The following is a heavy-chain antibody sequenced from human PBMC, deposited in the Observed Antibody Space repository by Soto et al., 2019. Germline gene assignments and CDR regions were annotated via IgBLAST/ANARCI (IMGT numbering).Heavy chain of an antibody. D-gene: IGHD5-12*01. J-gene: IGHJ5*02. CDR2: IYYNDDR. CDR3: AHRDGGHDIIDFDV. Sequence: GRTLVNPTQTVTVTFTFSGFSFTTAGVAVGWIRQTPGGALEWLTLIYYNDDRRFSPSLETRLTITGDTSKNQVVLSLTNVDQGDKSTYVRAHRDGGHDIIDFDVWGKGIPVTVSS. V-gene: IGHV2-5*01. CDR1: GFSFTTAGVA.